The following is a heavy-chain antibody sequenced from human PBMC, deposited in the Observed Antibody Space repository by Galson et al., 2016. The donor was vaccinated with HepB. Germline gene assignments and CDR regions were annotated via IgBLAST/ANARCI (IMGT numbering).Heavy chain of an antibody. CDR1: GFTFSSYA. CDR3: ARALPLREWLSTSRYYYYYYGMDV. CDR2: ISDDGNNK. Sequence: SLRLSCATSGFTFSSYAIYWVRQAPGKGLEWISVISDDGNNKYYAGSVKGRFTISRDNSNNTLYLQMNGLTAEDTAVYYCARALPLREWLSTSRYYYYYYGMDVWGKETTVTVSS. J-gene: IGHJ6*04. V-gene: IGHV3-30-3*01. D-gene: IGHD3-3*01.